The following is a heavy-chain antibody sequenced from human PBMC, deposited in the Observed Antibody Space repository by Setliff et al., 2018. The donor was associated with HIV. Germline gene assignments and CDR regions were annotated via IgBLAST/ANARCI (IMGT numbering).Heavy chain of an antibody. D-gene: IGHD6-13*01. Sequence: SETLSLTCTVSGGSITGHYCGWIRQPPGKGLEWIGSISYTGGTNHNPSLQSRVTMSIDTSKDQFSLKLSSLTSADTAVYYCARGLSSINWFDPWGQGTLVTVSS. V-gene: IGHV4-59*11. CDR1: GGSITGHY. CDR3: ARGLSSINWFDP. J-gene: IGHJ5*02. CDR2: ISYTGGT.